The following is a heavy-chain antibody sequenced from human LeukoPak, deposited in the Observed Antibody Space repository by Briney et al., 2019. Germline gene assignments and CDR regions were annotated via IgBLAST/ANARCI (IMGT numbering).Heavy chain of an antibody. CDR2: IYSGRST. CDR1: GFTVSSNY. CDR3: ARGRIQLYQHYYYYMDV. V-gene: IGHV3-53*01. J-gene: IGHJ6*03. D-gene: IGHD5-18*01. Sequence: PGGSLRLSCAATGFTVSSNYMSWVRQAPGQGLEWVSVIYSGRSTYYADSVQGRFTIAINNSKNTLYLQMNSLRAEDTAVYYCARGRIQLYQHYYYYMDVWGKGTTVTVSS.